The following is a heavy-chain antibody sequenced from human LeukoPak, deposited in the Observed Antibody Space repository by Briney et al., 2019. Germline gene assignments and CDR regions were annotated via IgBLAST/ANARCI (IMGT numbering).Heavy chain of an antibody. CDR3: AREDIVVVPAAMPDY. D-gene: IGHD2-2*01. Sequence: GSLRLSCAASGFTFSNYAMHWVRQAPGKGLEWVAVISYDGSNKYYADSVKGRFTISRDNSENTLYLQMNSLRAEDTAVYYCAREDIVVVPAAMPDYWGQGTLVTVSS. CDR2: ISYDGSNK. J-gene: IGHJ4*02. CDR1: GFTFSNYA. V-gene: IGHV3-30*04.